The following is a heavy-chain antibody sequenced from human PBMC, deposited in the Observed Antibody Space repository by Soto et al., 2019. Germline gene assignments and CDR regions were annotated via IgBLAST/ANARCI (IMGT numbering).Heavy chain of an antibody. J-gene: IGHJ4*02. CDR1: GYTFSSYA. V-gene: IGHV1-3*01. CDR3: ARDTGDGTFDF. D-gene: IGHD7-27*01. CDR2: INAGYGNT. Sequence: ASVKVSCKASGYTFSSYAMHWVRQAPGQRLEWMGWINAGYGNTKSSQKFQDRVTISRDTSASTAYMEPTSLRSEDTAVYYCARDTGDGTFDFWGQGTLVTVSS.